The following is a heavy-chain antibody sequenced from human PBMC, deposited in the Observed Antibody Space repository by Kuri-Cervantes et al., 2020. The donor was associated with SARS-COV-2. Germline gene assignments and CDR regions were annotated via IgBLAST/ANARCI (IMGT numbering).Heavy chain of an antibody. CDR2: IVVGSGNT. Sequence: SVKVSCKASGFTFTSSAMQWVRQARGQRLEGIGWIVVGSGNTNYAQKFQERVTITRDMSTSTAYMELSSLRSEDTGVYYCAAGRTYSSSWRGGYFDLRGRGTLVTVSS. CDR1: GFTFTSSA. J-gene: IGHJ2*01. V-gene: IGHV1-58*02. D-gene: IGHD6-13*01. CDR3: AAGRTYSSSWRGGYFDL.